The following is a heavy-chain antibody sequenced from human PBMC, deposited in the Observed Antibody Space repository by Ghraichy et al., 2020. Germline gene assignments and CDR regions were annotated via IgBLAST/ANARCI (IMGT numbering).Heavy chain of an antibody. CDR3: ARESVLTGMGDDASDI. V-gene: IGHV3-7*03. J-gene: IGHJ3*02. CDR2: IRQDGIEK. CDR1: GLTTKNYW. Sequence: GGSLRLSCAASGLTTKNYWIGWVRQAPGKGLEWVANIRQDGIEKYYVDSVRGRFTISRDNVDNSVYLQMNSLRADDTAVYYCARESVLTGMGDDASDIWGQGTMVTVSS. D-gene: IGHD3-9*01.